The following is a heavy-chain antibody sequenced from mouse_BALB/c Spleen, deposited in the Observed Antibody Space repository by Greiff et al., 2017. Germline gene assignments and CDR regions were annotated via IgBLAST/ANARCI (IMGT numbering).Heavy chain of an antibody. CDR2: ISSGSSTI. Sequence: DVQLVESGGGLVQPGGSRKLSCAASGFTFSSFGMHWVRQAPEKGLEWVAYISSGSSTIYYADTVKGRFTISRDNPKNTLFLQMTSLRSEDTAMYYCARSLITTGRHFDYWGQGTTLTVSS. D-gene: IGHD1-1*01. CDR1: GFTFSSFG. J-gene: IGHJ2*01. V-gene: IGHV5-17*02. CDR3: ARSLITTGRHFDY.